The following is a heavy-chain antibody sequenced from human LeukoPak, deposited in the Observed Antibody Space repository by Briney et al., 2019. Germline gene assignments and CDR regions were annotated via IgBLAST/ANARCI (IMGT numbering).Heavy chain of an antibody. D-gene: IGHD2-2*01. CDR2: ISTSGSTI. CDR3: ARASWDAFDI. J-gene: IGHJ3*02. Sequence: GGSLRLSCAASGFTFSSYAMSWVRQAPGKGLEWISYISTSGSTIYYADSMKGRFTISRDNAKNSLYLQMNSLRPEDTAVYYCARASWDAFDIWGQGTMVTVSS. CDR1: GFTFSSYA. V-gene: IGHV3-48*04.